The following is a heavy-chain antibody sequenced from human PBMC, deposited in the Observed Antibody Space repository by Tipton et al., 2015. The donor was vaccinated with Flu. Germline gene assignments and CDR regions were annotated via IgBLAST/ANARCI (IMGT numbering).Heavy chain of an antibody. V-gene: IGHV1-18*01. D-gene: IGHD1-26*01. CDR3: AREAVGATYLDH. CDR2: ISAYNGNT. J-gene: IGHJ4*02. CDR1: GYIFTSYG. Sequence: QVQLVQSGAEVKKPGASVKVSCRASGYIFTSYGMSWVRQAPGQGLEWMGWISAYNGNTNYAQKLQDRVTMTTDASTSTAYMELRSLRSDDTAVYYCAREAVGATYLDHWGQGTLVTVSS.